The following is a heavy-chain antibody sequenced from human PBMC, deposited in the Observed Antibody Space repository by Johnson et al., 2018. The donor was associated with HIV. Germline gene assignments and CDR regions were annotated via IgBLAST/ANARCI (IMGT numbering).Heavy chain of an antibody. Sequence: VHLVESGGGLVQPGGSLILSCAAFGFTVSSNYMSWVRQAPGKGLEWVSVISGSGGSTYYADSVKGRFTISRDNAKNTVYLQMDSLRDEDMAVYYCARGALGSFDIWGQGTMVTVSS. J-gene: IGHJ3*02. CDR1: GFTVSSNY. CDR2: ISGSGGST. D-gene: IGHD3-10*01. V-gene: IGHV3-66*01. CDR3: ARGALGSFDI.